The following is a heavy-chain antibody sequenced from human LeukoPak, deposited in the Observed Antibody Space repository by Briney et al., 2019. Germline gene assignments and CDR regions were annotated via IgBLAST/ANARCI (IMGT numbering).Heavy chain of an antibody. V-gene: IGHV3-7*04. D-gene: IGHD5-24*01. CDR3: TRVGYIDEGIDY. CDR2: IKQDGSKK. J-gene: IGHJ4*02. Sequence: GGSLRLSCVASGFPFSSYWMTWVRQAPGKGLEWAANIKQDGSKKSYVDSVKGRFTISRDNAKNSLYLQMNSLRAEDTAIYYCTRVGYIDEGIDYWGQGTLVTVS. CDR1: GFPFSSYW.